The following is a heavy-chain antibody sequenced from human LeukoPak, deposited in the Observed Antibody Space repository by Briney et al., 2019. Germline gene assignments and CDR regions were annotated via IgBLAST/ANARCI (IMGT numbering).Heavy chain of an antibody. V-gene: IGHV4-31*03. Sequence: SKTLSLTCTVSGGSISSGGYYWSWIRQHPGKGLEWIGYIYYSGSTYYNPSLKSRVTISVDTSKNQFSLKLSSVTAADTAVYYCARGGLRYFDWLLSPPYYYGMDVWGKGTTVTVSS. J-gene: IGHJ6*04. D-gene: IGHD3-9*01. CDR3: ARGGLRYFDWLLSPPYYYGMDV. CDR1: GGSISSGGYY. CDR2: IYYSGST.